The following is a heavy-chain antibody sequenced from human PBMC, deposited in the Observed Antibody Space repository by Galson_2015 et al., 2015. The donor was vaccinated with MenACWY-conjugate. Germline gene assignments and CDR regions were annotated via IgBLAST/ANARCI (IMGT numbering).Heavy chain of an antibody. Sequence: SLRLSCAASGFTFSSYAMSWVRQAPGKGLEWVSAISGSGGSTYYADSVKGRFTISRDNSKNTLYLQMNSLRAEDTAVYYCAKEEEFSSYYGSGSYYHYDYWGQGTLVTVSS. D-gene: IGHD3-10*01. CDR2: ISGSGGST. CDR1: GFTFSSYA. CDR3: AKEEEFSSYYGSGSYYHYDY. J-gene: IGHJ4*02. V-gene: IGHV3-23*01.